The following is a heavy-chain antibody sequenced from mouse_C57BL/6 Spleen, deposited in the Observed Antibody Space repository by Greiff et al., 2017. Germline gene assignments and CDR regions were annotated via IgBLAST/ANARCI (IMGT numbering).Heavy chain of an antibody. CDR1: GYTFTSYW. CDR2: IYPGNSDT. V-gene: IGHV1-5*01. CDR3: KRYYGRSYGYFDV. J-gene: IGHJ1*03. D-gene: IGHD1-1*01. Sequence: EVQLQQSGTVLARPGASVKMSCKTSGYTFTSYWMHWVKQRPGQGLEWIGAIYPGNSDTSYNQKFKGKAKLTAVTSASTAYMELSSLTNEDAAVYVCKRYYGRSYGYFDVWGTGTTVTVSS.